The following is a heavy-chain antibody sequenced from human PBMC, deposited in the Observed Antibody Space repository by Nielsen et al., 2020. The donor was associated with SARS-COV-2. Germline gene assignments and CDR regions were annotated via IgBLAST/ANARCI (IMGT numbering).Heavy chain of an antibody. V-gene: IGHV3-20*04. D-gene: IGHD6-19*01. CDR2: ISWNSGSI. CDR3: ARGGNGGWYLDY. CDR1: GFTFDDYG. Sequence: GGSLRLSCAASGFTFDDYGMSWVRQAPGKGLEWVSGISWNSGSIGYADSVKGRFTISRDNAKNSLYLQMNSLRAEDTAVYYCARGGNGGWYLDYWGQGTLVTVSS. J-gene: IGHJ4*02.